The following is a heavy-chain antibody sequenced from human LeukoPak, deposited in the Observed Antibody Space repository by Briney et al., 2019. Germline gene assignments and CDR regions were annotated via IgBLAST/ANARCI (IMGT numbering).Heavy chain of an antibody. J-gene: IGHJ4*02. CDR3: AKDSRVVTDTPGDY. CDR1: GYTFTGYY. V-gene: IGHV1-2*02. D-gene: IGHD4-23*01. CDR2: INPNSGGT. Sequence: ASVKASCKASGYTFTGYYMHWVRQAPGQGLEWMGWINPNSGGTNYAQKFQGRVTMTRDTSISTAYMELSRLRSDDTAVYYCAKDSRVVTDTPGDYWGQGTLVTVSS.